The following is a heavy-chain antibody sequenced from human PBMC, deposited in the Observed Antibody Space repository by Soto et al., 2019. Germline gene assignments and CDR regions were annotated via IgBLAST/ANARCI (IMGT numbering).Heavy chain of an antibody. CDR3: ARQARYSKIWPD. CDR2: IYPGDSDT. D-gene: IGHD2-21*01. J-gene: IGHJ4*02. V-gene: IGHV5-51*01. CDR1: GDSFTSYW. Sequence: GESLKISCKGYGDSFTSYWIGWVRQMPGKGLEWMGIIYPGDSDTTYSPSFQGQVTISADKSISTAYLQWSSLQASDTAMYYCARQARYSKIWPDWGQGTLVTVSS.